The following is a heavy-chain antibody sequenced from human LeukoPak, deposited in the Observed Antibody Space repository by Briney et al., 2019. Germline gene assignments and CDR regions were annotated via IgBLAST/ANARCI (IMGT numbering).Heavy chain of an antibody. V-gene: IGHV4-4*07. Sequence: PSETLSLTCTVSGDSISDYFWSWIRQPAGKGLEWIGRISPSGSTNYKSSLQSRVAMSIDTSKMQFSMHLTSMTAADTAVYCCVRDVEQNSGWHGPMFEKWGEGVLVIVPS. CDR3: VRDVEQNSGWHGPMFEK. J-gene: IGHJ4*02. D-gene: IGHD6-25*01. CDR1: GDSISDYF. CDR2: ISPSGST.